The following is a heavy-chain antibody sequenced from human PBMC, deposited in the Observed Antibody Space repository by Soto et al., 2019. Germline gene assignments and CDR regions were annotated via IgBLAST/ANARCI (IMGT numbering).Heavy chain of an antibody. Sequence: GGSLRLSCAASGFTFSSYSMNWVRQAPGKGLEWVSSISSSSSYIYYADSVKGRFTISRDNAKNSLYLQMNSLRAEDTAVYYCARDQTAMVQTDAFDIWGQGTMVTVS. CDR2: ISSSSSYI. J-gene: IGHJ3*02. D-gene: IGHD5-18*01. V-gene: IGHV3-21*01. CDR3: ARDQTAMVQTDAFDI. CDR1: GFTFSSYS.